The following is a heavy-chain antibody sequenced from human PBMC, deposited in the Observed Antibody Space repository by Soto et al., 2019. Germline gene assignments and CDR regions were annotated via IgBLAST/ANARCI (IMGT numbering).Heavy chain of an antibody. CDR1: GFDFSNHG. V-gene: IGHV3-33*01. J-gene: IGHJ4*02. Sequence: GGFLRVSCAAPGFDFSNHGMHWVRQAPGTGLEWVAVIWNDGSKKYYADSVKGRFTISRDNSKNTLYLQMNSLRDEDTAVYSCVRGRAYGDYIPDFWGQGTLVTVSS. D-gene: IGHD4-17*01. CDR3: VRGRAYGDYIPDF. CDR2: IWNDGSKK.